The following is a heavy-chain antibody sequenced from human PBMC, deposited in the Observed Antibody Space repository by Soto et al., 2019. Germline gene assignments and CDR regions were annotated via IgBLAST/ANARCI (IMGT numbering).Heavy chain of an antibody. CDR1: GGSISSYY. CDR2: IYYSGST. Sequence: SDTLSLTCTVSGGSISSYYWSWIRQPPGKGLEWIGYIYYSGSTNYNPSLKSRVTISVDTSKNQFSLKLSSVTAADTAVYYCARNEVDDIHLDDAFDIWGQGTMVTVSS. D-gene: IGHD3-9*01. J-gene: IGHJ3*02. CDR3: ARNEVDDIHLDDAFDI. V-gene: IGHV4-59*01.